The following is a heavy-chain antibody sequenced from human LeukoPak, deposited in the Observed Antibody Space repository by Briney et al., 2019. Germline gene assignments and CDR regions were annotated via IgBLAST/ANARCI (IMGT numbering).Heavy chain of an antibody. CDR1: GYTLTELS. Sequence: GASVKVSCKVSGYTLTELSMHWVRQAPGKGLEWMGGFDPEDGEAIYAQKFQGRVTMTEDTSTDTAYMELSSLRSEDTAVYYCATDIRIAVAGSSDYWGQGTLVTVSS. CDR3: ATDIRIAVAGSSDY. J-gene: IGHJ4*02. CDR2: FDPEDGEA. D-gene: IGHD6-19*01. V-gene: IGHV1-24*01.